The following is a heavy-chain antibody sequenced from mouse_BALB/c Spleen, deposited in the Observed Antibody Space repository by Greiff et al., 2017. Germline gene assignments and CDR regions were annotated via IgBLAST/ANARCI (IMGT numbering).Heavy chain of an antibody. CDR1: GYSITSDYA. CDR3: ARGVGRFAY. D-gene: IGHD1-1*02. V-gene: IGHV3-2*02. Sequence: EVKLMESGPGLVKPSQSLSLTCTVTGYSITSDYAWNWIRQFPGNTLEWMGYISYSGSTSYNPSLKSRISITRDTSKNQFFLQLNSVTTEDTATYYCARGVGRFAYWGQGTLVTVSA. J-gene: IGHJ3*01. CDR2: ISYSGST.